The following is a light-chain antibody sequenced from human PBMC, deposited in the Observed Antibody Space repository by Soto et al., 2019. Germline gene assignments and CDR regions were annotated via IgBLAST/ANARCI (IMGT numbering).Light chain of an antibody. CDR1: QSISNSY. CDR3: QQYGGSWM. Sequence: EIVLTQSPGTLSLSPGDRATLSCRASQSISNSYLAWYQQKPGQAPRLLIYDASTRAPGIPDRFSGSGSGTDFTLTINRLETEDFAVYYCQQYGGSWMFGQGTKVEIK. V-gene: IGKV3-20*01. CDR2: DAS. J-gene: IGKJ1*01.